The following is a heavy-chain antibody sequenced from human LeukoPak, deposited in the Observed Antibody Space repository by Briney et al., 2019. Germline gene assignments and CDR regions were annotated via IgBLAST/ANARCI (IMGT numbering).Heavy chain of an antibody. D-gene: IGHD3-22*01. CDR2: ISSSGSTI. Sequence: PGGSLRLSCAASGFTFSDHYMSWIRQAPGKGLEWVSYISSSGSTIYYADSVKGRFTISRDNAKNSLYLQMNSLRAEDTVVYYCARRYHYYDSSGQHDYWGQGTLVTVSS. J-gene: IGHJ4*02. CDR1: GFTFSDHY. CDR3: ARRYHYYDSSGQHDY. V-gene: IGHV3-11*01.